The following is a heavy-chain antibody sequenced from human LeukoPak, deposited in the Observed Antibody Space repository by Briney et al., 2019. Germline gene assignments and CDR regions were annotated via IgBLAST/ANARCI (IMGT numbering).Heavy chain of an antibody. Sequence: PGRSLRLSCAASGFTFDDYAMHWVRQAPGKGLEWVSGISWNSGSIGYADSVKGRFTISRDNAKNSLYLQMNSLRAEDTALYYCAKVRGAAAGVFDYWGQGTLVTVSS. V-gene: IGHV3-9*01. J-gene: IGHJ4*02. D-gene: IGHD6-13*01. CDR2: ISWNSGSI. CDR3: AKVRGAAAGVFDY. CDR1: GFTFDDYA.